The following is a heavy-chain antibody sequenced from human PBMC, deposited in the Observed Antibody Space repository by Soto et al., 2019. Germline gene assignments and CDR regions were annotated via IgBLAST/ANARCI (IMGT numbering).Heavy chain of an antibody. CDR1: GYTFTSFG. CDR2: ISAYNGNT. V-gene: IGHV1-18*01. D-gene: IGHD6-19*01. J-gene: IGHJ4*02. Sequence: GASVKVSCKASGYTFTSFGISWVRQAPGQGLEWMGWISAYNGNTNYAQKLQGRVTMTTDTSTSTAYMELRSLRSDDTAVYYCARDHSSSGWYSSANFDYWGQGTLVTVSS. CDR3: ARDHSSSGWYSSANFDY.